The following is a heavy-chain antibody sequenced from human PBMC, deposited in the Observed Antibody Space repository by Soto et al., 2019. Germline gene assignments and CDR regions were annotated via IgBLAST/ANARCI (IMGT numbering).Heavy chain of an antibody. CDR1: GFTFSSYE. CDR2: ISSSGSTI. CDR3: ARDGLRFSGGGWFDP. V-gene: IGHV3-48*03. J-gene: IGHJ5*02. Sequence: VQLVESGGGLVQPGGSLRLSCAAYGFTFSSYEMNWVRQAPGKGLEWVSYISSSGSTIYYADSVKGRFTISRDNAKNSLYLQMNSLRAEDTAVYYCARDGLRFSGGGWFDPWGQGTLVTVSS. D-gene: IGHD3-3*01.